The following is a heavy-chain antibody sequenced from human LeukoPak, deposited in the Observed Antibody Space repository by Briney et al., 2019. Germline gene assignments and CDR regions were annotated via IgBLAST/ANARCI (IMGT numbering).Heavy chain of an antibody. D-gene: IGHD3-16*01. Sequence: SETLSLTCTVSGGSISSYYWSWIRQHPGKGLEWIGYIYYSGSTYYNPSLKGRVTISVDTSKNQFSLKLSSVTAADTAVYYCRSADYDYVWGNGAFDIWGQGTMVTVSS. CDR1: GGSISSYY. CDR3: RSADYDYVWGNGAFDI. CDR2: IYYSGST. V-gene: IGHV4-59*06. J-gene: IGHJ3*02.